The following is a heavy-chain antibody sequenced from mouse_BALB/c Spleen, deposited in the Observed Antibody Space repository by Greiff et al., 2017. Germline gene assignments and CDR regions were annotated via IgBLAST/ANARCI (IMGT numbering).Heavy chain of an antibody. D-gene: IGHD1-3*01. Sequence: EVQLVESGGGLVKPGGSLILSCAASGFAFSSYDMSWVRQTPAKRLEEVAYFSSGGGSTCYPDSVKGRFTISRDNAKNHLYLQLSSLKSEDTAMYYCASLHAWDNAVGGAGTAVTVSS. CDR3: ASLHAWDNAV. CDR2: FSSGGGST. V-gene: IGHV5-12-1*01. CDR1: GFAFSSYD. J-gene: IGHJ1*01.